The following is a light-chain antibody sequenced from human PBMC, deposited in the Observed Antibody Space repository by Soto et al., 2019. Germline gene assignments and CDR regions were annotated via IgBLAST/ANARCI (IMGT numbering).Light chain of an antibody. J-gene: IGKJ4*01. CDR2: GAS. V-gene: IGKV1-39*01. CDR1: QSIKNY. Sequence: DIQMTQSPPSLSASVGDRVTITCRASQSIKNYLNWYQQKPGKAPKLLVYGASNLQSGVPSRFSGSGSGTDFTLSISSLQPEDSATYYCQQSYDTPLTFGGGTKVDIK. CDR3: QQSYDTPLT.